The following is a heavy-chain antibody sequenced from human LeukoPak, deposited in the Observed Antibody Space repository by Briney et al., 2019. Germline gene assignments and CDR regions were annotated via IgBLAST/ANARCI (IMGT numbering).Heavy chain of an antibody. V-gene: IGHV1-69*13. CDR1: GGTFSSYA. J-gene: IGHJ4*02. CDR2: IIPIFGTA. Sequence: SVKVSCKASGGTFSSYAISWVRQAPGQGLEWMGGIIPIFGTANYAQKFQGRVTITADESTSTAYMELSSLRSEDTAVYYCASLSYYDFWSGRGEFDYWGQGTLVTVSS. D-gene: IGHD3-3*01. CDR3: ASLSYYDFWSGRGEFDY.